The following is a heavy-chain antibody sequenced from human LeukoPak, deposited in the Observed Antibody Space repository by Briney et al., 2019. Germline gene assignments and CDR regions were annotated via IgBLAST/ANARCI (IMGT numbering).Heavy chain of an antibody. CDR2: INPNSGGT. CDR1: GYTFTGYY. D-gene: IGHD3-22*01. J-gene: IGHJ6*02. CDR3: AENKGGYDSSGYRYYGMDV. V-gene: IGHV1-2*02. Sequence: ASVKVSCKASGYTFTGYYMHWVRQAPGQGLEWMGWINPNSGGTNYAQKFQGRVTMTRDTSISTAYMELSSLRSEDTAVYYCAENKGGYDSSGYRYYGMDVWGQGTTVTVSS.